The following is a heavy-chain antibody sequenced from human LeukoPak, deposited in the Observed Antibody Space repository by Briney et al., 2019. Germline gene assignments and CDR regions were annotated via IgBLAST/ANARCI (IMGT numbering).Heavy chain of an antibody. D-gene: IGHD1-26*01. V-gene: IGHV3-30*18. Sequence: GRSLRLSCAASGFTFSSYGMHWVRQAPGKGLEWVAVISYDGSNKYYADSVKGRFTISRDNFKNTLYLQMNSLRAEDTAVYYCAKDKDVVGAAYYFDYWGQGTLVTVSS. J-gene: IGHJ4*02. CDR3: AKDKDVVGAAYYFDY. CDR1: GFTFSSYG. CDR2: ISYDGSNK.